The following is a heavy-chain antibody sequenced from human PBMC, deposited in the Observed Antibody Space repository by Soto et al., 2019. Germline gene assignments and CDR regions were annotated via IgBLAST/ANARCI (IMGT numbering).Heavy chain of an antibody. CDR3: ERHIAVSGTRGFDF. CDR2: IYHNGRT. Sequence: QVQLQESGPGLMKPSGTLSLTCAVSGGSISANWWSWVRQPPGKGLEWIGEIYHNGRTNYNPSLKNRVTMSVDKSQNYFSLNLNSVTAADTAVYYCERHIAVSGTRGFDFWGQGTLVTVSS. D-gene: IGHD6-19*01. J-gene: IGHJ4*02. CDR1: GGSISANW. V-gene: IGHV4-4*02.